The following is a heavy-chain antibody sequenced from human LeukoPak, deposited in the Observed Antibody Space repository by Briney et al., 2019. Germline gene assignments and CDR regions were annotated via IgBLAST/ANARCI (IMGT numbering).Heavy chain of an antibody. CDR3: ARGPLGKEWFDP. Sequence: PSETLSLTCAVCGGSFSGYYWSWIRQPPGKGLEWIGEINHSGSTNYNPSLKSRVTISVDTSKDQFSLKLSSVTAADTAVYYCARGPLGKEWFDPWGQGTLVTVSS. J-gene: IGHJ5*02. D-gene: IGHD1-26*01. CDR2: INHSGST. V-gene: IGHV4-34*01. CDR1: GGSFSGYY.